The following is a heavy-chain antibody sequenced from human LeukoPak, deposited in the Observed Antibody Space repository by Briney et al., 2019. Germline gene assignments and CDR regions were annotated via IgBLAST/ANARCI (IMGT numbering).Heavy chain of an antibody. CDR1: GGSISSYY. CDR2: IYYSGST. J-gene: IGHJ4*02. CDR3: ARSEATYYYDSSFPYYFDY. Sequence: KPSETLSLTCTVSGGSISSYYWSWIRQPPGKGLEWIGYIYYSGSTNYNPSLKSRVTISVDTSKNQFSLKLSSVTAADTAVYYCARSEATYYYDSSFPYYFDYWGQGTLVTVSS. V-gene: IGHV4-59*12. D-gene: IGHD3-22*01.